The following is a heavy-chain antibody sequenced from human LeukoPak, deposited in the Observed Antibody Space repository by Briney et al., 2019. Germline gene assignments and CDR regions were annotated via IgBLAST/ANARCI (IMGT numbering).Heavy chain of an antibody. CDR3: ARGGSSSEDYFDY. V-gene: IGHV3-48*01. CDR2: ISSSSSTI. J-gene: IGHJ4*02. D-gene: IGHD6-13*01. Sequence: GGSLRLSCAASGFTFSSYSMNWVRQAPGKGLEWVSYISSSSSTIYYADSVKGRFTISRDNAKNSLYLQMNSLRAEDTAVYYCARGGSSSEDYFDYWGQGTLVTVSS. CDR1: GFTFSSYS.